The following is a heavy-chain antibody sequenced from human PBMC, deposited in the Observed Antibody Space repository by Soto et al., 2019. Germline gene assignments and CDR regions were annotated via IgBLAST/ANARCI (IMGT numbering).Heavy chain of an antibody. CDR3: VRDGTKTLRDWFDP. V-gene: IGHV4-4*07. Sequence: SSETLSLTCTVSGASISGFYWSWIRKSAGKGLEWIGRIYATGTTDYNPSLKSRVMMSVDTSKKQFSLKLRSVTAADTAVYYCVRDGTKTLRDWFDPWGQGISVTVSS. J-gene: IGHJ5*02. CDR1: GASISGFY. CDR2: IYATGTT. D-gene: IGHD1-1*01.